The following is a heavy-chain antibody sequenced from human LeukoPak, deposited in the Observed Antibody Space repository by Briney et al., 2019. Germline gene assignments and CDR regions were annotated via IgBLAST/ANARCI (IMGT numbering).Heavy chain of an antibody. CDR2: ISVSGGNT. CDR1: GFTFSSYG. V-gene: IGHV3-23*01. J-gene: IGHJ4*02. CDR3: AKKRGSAYDPYDY. Sequence: PGGSLRLSCAASGFTFSSYGMRWVRQAPGKGLEWISSISVSGGNTFYADSVKGRFTISRDNSQNTLFLQMNSLRAEDTAVYYCAKKRGSAYDPYDYWGQGTLVTVSS. D-gene: IGHD3-22*01.